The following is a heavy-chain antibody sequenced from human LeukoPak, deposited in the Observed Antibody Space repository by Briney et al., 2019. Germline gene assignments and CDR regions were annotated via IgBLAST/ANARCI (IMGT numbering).Heavy chain of an antibody. J-gene: IGHJ4*02. Sequence: PGGSLRLSCAASGFPFSNNVMTWVRQAPGRGLGWLSAVSGGGGDTYYADSVKGQFTISRDNSKNILYLQMSSLTAEDTAVYYCAKTFPYGTTWFGFCDYWGQGALVTVSS. CDR1: GFPFSNNV. CDR3: AKTFPYGTTWFGFCDY. CDR2: VSGGGGDT. V-gene: IGHV3-23*01. D-gene: IGHD3-10*01.